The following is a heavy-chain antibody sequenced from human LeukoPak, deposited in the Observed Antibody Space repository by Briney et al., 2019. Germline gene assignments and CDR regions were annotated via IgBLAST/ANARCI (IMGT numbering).Heavy chain of an antibody. Sequence: SETLSLTCTFSGPSISSSTFYWGWIRQPPGKGLEWIASMHSSGSTYNHPSLKSRVSISVDTSKNHFSLKLSSVTAADTAVYYCARHGYYYGSGSPHGMDVWGQGTTVTVSS. CDR3: ARHGYYYGSGSPHGMDV. D-gene: IGHD3-10*01. CDR1: GPSISSSTFY. J-gene: IGHJ6*02. CDR2: MHSSGST. V-gene: IGHV4-39*01.